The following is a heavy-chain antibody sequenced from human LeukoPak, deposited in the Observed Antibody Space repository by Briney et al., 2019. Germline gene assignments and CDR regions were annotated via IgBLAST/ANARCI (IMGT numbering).Heavy chain of an antibody. Sequence: SGPTLVNPTQTLTLTCTFSGFSLSTSGGGVGWIRQPPEKALEWLSLIYWDDDKRYSPSLKSRLTITKDTSKNQVVLTMTNMDPVDTATYYCARASYGSGSYLYWFDPWGQGTLVTVSS. J-gene: IGHJ5*02. CDR3: ARASYGSGSYLYWFDP. CDR2: IYWDDDK. CDR1: GFSLSTSGGG. V-gene: IGHV2-5*02. D-gene: IGHD3-10*01.